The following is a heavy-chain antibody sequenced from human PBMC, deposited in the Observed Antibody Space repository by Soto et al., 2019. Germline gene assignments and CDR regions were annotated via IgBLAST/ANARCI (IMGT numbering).Heavy chain of an antibody. J-gene: IGHJ6*02. CDR1: GFTFSSYA. V-gene: IGHV3-30-3*01. D-gene: IGHD3-9*01. CDR2: ISYDGSNK. Sequence: GGSLRLSCAASGFTFSSYAMHWVRQAPGKGLEWVAVISYDGSNKYYADSVKGRFTISRDNSKNTLYVQMNSLRAEDTGVYYCARDRGYDILTGPSHYYSYGMDVWGQGTKVTVSS. CDR3: ARDRGYDILTGPSHYYSYGMDV.